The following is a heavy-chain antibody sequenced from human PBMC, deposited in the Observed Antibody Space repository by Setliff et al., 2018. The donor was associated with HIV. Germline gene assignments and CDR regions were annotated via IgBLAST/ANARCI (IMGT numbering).Heavy chain of an antibody. CDR2: INQSGST. J-gene: IGHJ4*02. Sequence: SETLSLTCAVYGRSLSGYYWSWIRQPPGKGLEWIGEINQSGSTNYNPSLKSRVTISVDTSKNQFSLKLSSVTAADTAVYYCATNFLYDILTGYFPYQFDQWGQGTLVTVSS. CDR3: ATNFLYDILTGYFPYQFDQ. D-gene: IGHD3-9*01. V-gene: IGHV4-34*01. CDR1: GRSLSGYY.